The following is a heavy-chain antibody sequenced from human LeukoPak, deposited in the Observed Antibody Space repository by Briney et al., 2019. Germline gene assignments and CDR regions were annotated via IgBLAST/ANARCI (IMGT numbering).Heavy chain of an antibody. D-gene: IGHD5-12*01. Sequence: ASVKVSCKASGYTFTGYYLHWVRQAPGQGLEWMGWISAYNGNTNYAQKLQGRVTMTTDTSTSTAYMELRSLRSDDTAVYYCARDIPRYSGYDPFDYWGQGTLVTVPS. CDR1: GYTFTGYY. J-gene: IGHJ4*02. CDR3: ARDIPRYSGYDPFDY. V-gene: IGHV1-18*04. CDR2: ISAYNGNT.